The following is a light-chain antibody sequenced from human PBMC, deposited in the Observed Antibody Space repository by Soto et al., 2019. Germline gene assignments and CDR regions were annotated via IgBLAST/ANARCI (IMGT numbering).Light chain of an antibody. CDR3: QQYGSSPLT. V-gene: IGKV3-20*01. J-gene: IGKJ4*01. CDR2: GAS. CDR1: QSVSSSF. Sequence: EIVLTQSTGTLSLSPGERATLSCRASQSVSSSFLAWYQQKPGQAPRLLIYGASSRATGIPDRVSGSGSGTDFTLTISRLEPEDVAVYYCQQYGSSPLTCGGGTKVEIK.